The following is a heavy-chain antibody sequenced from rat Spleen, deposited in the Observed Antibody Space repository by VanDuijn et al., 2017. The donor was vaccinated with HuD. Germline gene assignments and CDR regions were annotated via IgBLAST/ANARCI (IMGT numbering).Heavy chain of an antibody. CDR1: GFTFSDYG. V-gene: IGHV5-29*01. CDR3: VRHGYTRYYFDY. CDR2: ISYDGSST. Sequence: EVQLVESGGGLVQPGRSLKLSCAASGFTFSDYGMAWVRQAPTKGLEWVATISYDGSSTYYRDSVKGRFTISRDNAKSTLYLQMDSLRSEDTATYYCVRHGYTRYYFDYWGQGVMVTVSS. D-gene: IGHD1-9*01. J-gene: IGHJ2*01.